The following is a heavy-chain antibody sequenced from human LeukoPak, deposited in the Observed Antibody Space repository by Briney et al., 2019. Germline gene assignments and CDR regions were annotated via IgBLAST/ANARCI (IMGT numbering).Heavy chain of an antibody. Sequence: SETLSLTCTVPGGSIRSYYWGWIRQPPGKGLEWIGSIFYSGTTYYNPSLKSRVTISVDTSKNQFSLRLSSVTAADTAVYYCARHFHTVTTPFDYWGQGTLVTVSS. CDR1: GGSIRSYY. CDR2: IFYSGTT. V-gene: IGHV4-39*01. D-gene: IGHD4-17*01. J-gene: IGHJ4*02. CDR3: ARHFHTVTTPFDY.